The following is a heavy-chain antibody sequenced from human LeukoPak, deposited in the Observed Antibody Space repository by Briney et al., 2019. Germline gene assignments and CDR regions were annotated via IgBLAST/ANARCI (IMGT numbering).Heavy chain of an antibody. CDR1: GYSFPTYW. CDR3: ARGDAHLIDY. D-gene: IGHD3-10*01. CDR2: IYPGDSDT. Sequence: GESLKVSRKGSGYSFPTYWIGWVRQMPGKGLEWMGIIYPGDSDTRYSPSFEGQVTISADKSGSTAYLQWSSLKASDTAMYYCARGDAHLIDYWGQGPLVTVSS. V-gene: IGHV5-51*01. J-gene: IGHJ4*02.